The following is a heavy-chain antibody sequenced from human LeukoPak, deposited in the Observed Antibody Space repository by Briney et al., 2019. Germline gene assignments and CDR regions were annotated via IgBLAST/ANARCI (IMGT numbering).Heavy chain of an antibody. J-gene: IGHJ4*02. CDR3: ARGVRDPDLYYFDY. Sequence: SETLSLTCTVSGGSISSYYWSWIRQPPGKGLEWIGYIYYSGSTNYNPSLKSRVTTSVDTSKNQFSLKLSSVTAADTAVYYCARGVRDPDLYYFDYWGQGTLVTVSS. V-gene: IGHV4-59*01. D-gene: IGHD5-24*01. CDR2: IYYSGST. CDR1: GGSISSYY.